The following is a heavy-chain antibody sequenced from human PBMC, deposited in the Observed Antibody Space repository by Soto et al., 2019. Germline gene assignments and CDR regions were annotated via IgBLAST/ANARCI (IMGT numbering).Heavy chain of an antibody. D-gene: IGHD2-15*01. J-gene: IGHJ5*02. CDR3: ASRGVVAATRNWFDP. CDR2: IIPIFGTA. V-gene: IGHV1-69*13. CDR1: GGTFSSYA. Sequence: SVKVSCKASGGTFSSYATSWVRQAPGQGLEWMGGIIPIFGTANYAQKFQGRVTITADESTSTAYMELSSLRSEDTAVYYCASRGVVAATRNWFDPWGQGTLVTVSS.